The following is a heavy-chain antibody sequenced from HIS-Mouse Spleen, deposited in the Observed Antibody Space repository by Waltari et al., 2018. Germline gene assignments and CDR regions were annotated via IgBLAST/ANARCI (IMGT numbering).Heavy chain of an antibody. CDR1: GYTFPRYD. V-gene: IGHV1-8*01. Sequence: QVQLVQSGAEVKKPGASVKVSCKASGYTFPRYDINWVGPATGQWLEWMGGMNPNSGNTGYAQKFQGRVTMTRNTSISTAYMELSSLRSEDTAVYYCARGHDYSNYFDYWGQGTLVTVSS. CDR3: ARGHDYSNYFDY. D-gene: IGHD4-4*01. J-gene: IGHJ4*02. CDR2: MNPNSGNT.